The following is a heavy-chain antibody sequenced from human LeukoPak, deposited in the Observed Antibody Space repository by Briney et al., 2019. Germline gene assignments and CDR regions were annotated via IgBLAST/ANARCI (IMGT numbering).Heavy chain of an antibody. CDR2: MNPNSGNT. CDR1: GGTFSSYA. Sequence: ASVKVSCKASGGTFSSYAINWVRQATGQGLEWMGWMNPNSGNTGYAQKFQGRVTMTRNTSISTAYMELSSLRSEDTAVYYCARGNDFWSGYPLDYWGQGTLVTVSS. CDR3: ARGNDFWSGYPLDY. D-gene: IGHD3-3*01. V-gene: IGHV1-8*02. J-gene: IGHJ4*02.